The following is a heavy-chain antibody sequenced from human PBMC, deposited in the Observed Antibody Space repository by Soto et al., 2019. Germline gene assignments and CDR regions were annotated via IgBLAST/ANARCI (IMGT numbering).Heavy chain of an antibody. CDR2: IIPSSETT. V-gene: IGHV1-69*01. CDR3: ARSQGSSTSLEIYYYYYCGMDV. Sequence: QVQLVQSGAEVKKPGSSVKVSCKASGGTFSSYAISWVRQAPGQGLEWMGGIIPSSETTSYAQKFQGRVMITADESKSTVYRELSSLRAEDTAVYYCARSQGSSTSLEIYYYYYCGMDVWGQGTTVTVSS. CDR1: GGTFSSYA. J-gene: IGHJ6*02. D-gene: IGHD2-2*01.